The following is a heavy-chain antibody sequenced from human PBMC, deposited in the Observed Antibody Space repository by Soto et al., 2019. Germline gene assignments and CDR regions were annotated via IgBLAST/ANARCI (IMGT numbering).Heavy chain of an antibody. CDR1: GGSISSSSYY. Sequence: SETLSLTCTVSGGSISSSSYYWGWIRQPPGKGLEWIGSIYYSGSTYYNPSLKSRVTISVDTSKNQFSLKLSSVTAADTAVYYCARLLWFGDRYFDYWGQGTLVTVSS. D-gene: IGHD3-10*01. J-gene: IGHJ4*02. V-gene: IGHV4-39*01. CDR3: ARLLWFGDRYFDY. CDR2: IYYSGST.